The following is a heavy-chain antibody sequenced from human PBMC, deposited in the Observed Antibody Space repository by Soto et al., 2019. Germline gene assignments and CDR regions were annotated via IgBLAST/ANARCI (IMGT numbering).Heavy chain of an antibody. J-gene: IGHJ5*02. Sequence: QLQLQESGSGLVRPSQTLSLTCAVSGGSISSGGYSWNWIRQPPGKGLEWIGYIYHSGSTLYNPSPKSRVXXXVXXSKNQVSLKLSSVTAADTAVYYCARDQLEGNWFDPWGQGTLVTVSS. D-gene: IGHD1-1*01. CDR1: GGSISSGGYS. CDR2: IYHSGST. CDR3: ARDQLEGNWFDP. V-gene: IGHV4-30-2*01.